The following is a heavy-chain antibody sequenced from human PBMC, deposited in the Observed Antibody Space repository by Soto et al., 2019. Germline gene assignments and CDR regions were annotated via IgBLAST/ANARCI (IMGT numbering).Heavy chain of an antibody. CDR1: GYTFTSYD. D-gene: IGHD2-8*01. CDR2: MNPNNVNT. J-gene: IGHJ6*03. CDR3: ARGYADPSKYYYYMDV. Sequence: QVQLVQSGAEVKKPGASEKVSCKASGYTFTSYDINWVRQATGHGLEWMGWMNPNNVNTGYAQKFQGRVTMTKNTSISTAYMELSNLRSEDTAVYYCARGYADPSKYYYYMDVWGKGTTVTVSS. V-gene: IGHV1-8*01.